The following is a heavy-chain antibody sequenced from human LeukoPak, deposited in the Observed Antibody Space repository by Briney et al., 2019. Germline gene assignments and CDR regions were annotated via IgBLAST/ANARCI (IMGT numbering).Heavy chain of an antibody. D-gene: IGHD3-22*01. V-gene: IGHV4-61*01. CDR3: ASYSYYYDSSGYFDY. Sequence: SETLSLTYTVSGGSVSSGSYYWSWIRQPPGKGLEWIGYIYYSGSTDYNPSLKSRVTISVDTSKNQFSLKLSSVTAADTAVYYCASYSYYYDSSGYFDYWGQGTLVTVSS. J-gene: IGHJ4*02. CDR2: IYYSGST. CDR1: GGSVSSGSYY.